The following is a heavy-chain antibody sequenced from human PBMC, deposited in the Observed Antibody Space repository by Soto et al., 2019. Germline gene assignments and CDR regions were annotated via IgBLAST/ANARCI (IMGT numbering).Heavy chain of an antibody. Sequence: QVQLVQSGAEVKKPGAPVKVSCTASGYTCSYYGITWVRQAPAQGLEWMRWISTNNGNTNYAKKVQGRVTMTIDTSTNTACMELRSLSSDDKAMYYCAACTGPSCDRAREWFDPWGQGTLVTVSA. CDR2: ISTNNGNT. V-gene: IGHV1-18*04. J-gene: IGHJ5*02. D-gene: IGHD2-2*01. CDR1: GYTCSYYG. CDR3: AACTGPSCDRAREWFDP.